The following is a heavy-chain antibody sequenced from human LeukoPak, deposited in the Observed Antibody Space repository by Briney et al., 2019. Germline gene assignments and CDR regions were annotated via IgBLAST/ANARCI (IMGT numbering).Heavy chain of an antibody. CDR2: IYYSGSI. CDR1: GGSISSYY. D-gene: IGHD3-3*01. Sequence: SETLSLTCTVSGGSISSYYWSWIRQPPGKGLEWIGYIYYSGSINYNPSLKSRVTISVDTSKNQFSLKLSSVTAADTAVYYCARNYDFWSGYPPAVWGQGTLVTVSS. V-gene: IGHV4-59*08. CDR3: ARNYDFWSGYPPAV. J-gene: IGHJ4*02.